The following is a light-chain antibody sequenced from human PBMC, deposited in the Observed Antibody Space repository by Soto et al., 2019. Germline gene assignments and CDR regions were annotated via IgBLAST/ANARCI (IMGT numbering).Light chain of an antibody. CDR3: QQYVSWT. J-gene: IGKJ1*01. V-gene: IGKV3-20*01. CDR1: QTISSNY. CDR2: GTS. Sequence: EIVLTQSPGTLFVSPGERATLSCRASQTISSNYLAWYQQKPGQAPSLLIYGTSSRATGIPDRFSGSGSGRDFTLTISRLEPEDSAIYYCQQYVSWTFGQGTKVEIK.